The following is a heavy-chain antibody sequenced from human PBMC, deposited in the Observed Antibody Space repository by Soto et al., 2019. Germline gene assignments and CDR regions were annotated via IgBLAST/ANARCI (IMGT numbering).Heavy chain of an antibody. J-gene: IGHJ4*02. Sequence: SETLSLTCAVYGGSFSGYYWSWIRQPPGKGLEWIGEINHSGSTNYNPSLKSRVTISVDTSKNQFSLKLSSVTAADTAVYYCARFTARITMIVVASPGRFDYWGQGTLVTVS. CDR3: ARFTARITMIVVASPGRFDY. CDR1: GGSFSGYY. D-gene: IGHD3-22*01. CDR2: INHSGST. V-gene: IGHV4-34*01.